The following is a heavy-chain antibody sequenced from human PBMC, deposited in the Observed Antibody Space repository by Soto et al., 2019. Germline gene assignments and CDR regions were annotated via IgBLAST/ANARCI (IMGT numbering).Heavy chain of an antibody. D-gene: IGHD3-3*01. Sequence: QVRLQESGPGLVKPSETLSLTCTVSGGSISSYYWNWIRQPAGKGLEWIGRIYTSGSTSYNPSLKSRVTMSVDTSKNQFSLRVISVTAADTAVYYCARARLHFGVAKEFDYWGPGTLVSVSS. CDR3: ARARLHFGVAKEFDY. CDR2: IYTSGST. CDR1: GGSISSYY. J-gene: IGHJ4*02. V-gene: IGHV4-4*07.